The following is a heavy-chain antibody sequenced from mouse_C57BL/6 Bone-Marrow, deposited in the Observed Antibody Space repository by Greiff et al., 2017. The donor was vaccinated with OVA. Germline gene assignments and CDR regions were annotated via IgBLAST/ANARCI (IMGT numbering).Heavy chain of an antibody. V-gene: IGHV5-16*01. CDR1: GFTFSDYY. J-gene: IGHJ4*01. D-gene: IGHD2-4*01. Sequence: EVQLVESEGGLVQPGSSMKLSCTASGFTFSDYYMAWVRPVPEKGLEWVANINYDGSSTYYLDSLKSRFFISRDNAKNILYLQMSSLKSEDAATYYCARGYDYDGAMDYWGQGTSVTVSS. CDR3: ARGYDYDGAMDY. CDR2: INYDGSST.